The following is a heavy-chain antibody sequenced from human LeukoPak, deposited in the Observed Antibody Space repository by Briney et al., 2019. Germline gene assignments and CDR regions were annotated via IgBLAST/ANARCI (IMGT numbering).Heavy chain of an antibody. CDR2: ISNDGSNK. V-gene: IGHV3-30*03. CDR1: GFTFRNFG. J-gene: IGHJ3*02. Sequence: GGSLRLSCAASGFTFRNFGIHWVRQAPGKGPERVAVISNDGSNKYYADSVRGRFTISRDNSKNTLYLQMNGLRAEDTAVYYCAIPDADAFDIWGQGTMVTVSS. CDR3: AIPDADAFDI.